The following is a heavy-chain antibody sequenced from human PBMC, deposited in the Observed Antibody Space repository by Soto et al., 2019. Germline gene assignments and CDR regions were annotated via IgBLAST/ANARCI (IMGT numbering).Heavy chain of an antibody. V-gene: IGHV1-69*01. D-gene: IGHD6-13*01. J-gene: IGHJ4*02. CDR3: AREILPDSRSWYGTPQD. CDR2: IIPIFGTA. Sequence: QVQLVQSGAEVKKPGSSVKVSCKASGGTFSSYAISWVRQAPGQGLEWMGGIIPIFGTANYAQKLQGRVTITADESTSRSYMELCSLRSEDTSVYYCAREILPDSRSWYGTPQDGGQGTLVTVSS. CDR1: GGTFSSYA.